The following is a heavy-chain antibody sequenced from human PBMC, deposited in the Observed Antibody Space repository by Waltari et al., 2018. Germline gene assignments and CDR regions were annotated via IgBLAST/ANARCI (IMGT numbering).Heavy chain of an antibody. J-gene: IGHJ4*01. V-gene: IGHV4-34*01. D-gene: IGHD3-3*01. CDR3: ARFGVVPPNYFFDY. CDR1: GASFLGYF. Sequence: QVQLHQWGAGQLKPSETLSLTCAVSGASFLGYFWSWIRQSPGKGLEWLGAIHYSGSTNYNPTLASRLSLSVDTTKKQFSLRLTSVTAADAALYFCARFGVVPPNYFFDYWGQGTLVTVSS. CDR2: IHYSGST.